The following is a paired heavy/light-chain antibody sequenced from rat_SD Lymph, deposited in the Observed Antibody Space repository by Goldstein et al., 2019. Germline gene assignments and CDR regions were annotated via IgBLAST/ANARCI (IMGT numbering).Light chain of an antibody. CDR1: QSLVYSDGKTY. CDR3: AQTTHFPNT. Sequence: DVVMTQTPPSLSVAIGQSVSISCKSSQSLVYSDGKTYLHWLLQSSGRSPKRLIYQVSNLDSGVPDRFSGTGSQKDFTLKISRVEAKDLGVYYCAQTTHFPNTFGAGTKLELK. CDR2: QVS. V-gene: IGKV1S14*01. J-gene: IGKJ2-1*01.
Heavy chain of an antibody. Sequence: VQLVESGGGLVQPGKSLKLSCSASGFTFSSYGMHWIRQAPGKGLDWVAYISSSSGTVYADAVKGRFTISRDNAKNTLYLQLNSLKSEDTAIYYCARSGFYWGQGVMVTVSS. CDR3: ARSGFY. CDR2: ISSSSGT. D-gene: IGHD1-4*01. V-gene: IGHV5-62*01. CDR1: GFTFSSYG. J-gene: IGHJ2*01.